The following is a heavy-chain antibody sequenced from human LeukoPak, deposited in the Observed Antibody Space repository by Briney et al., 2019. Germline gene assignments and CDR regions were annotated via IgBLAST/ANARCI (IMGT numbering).Heavy chain of an antibody. V-gene: IGHV1-18*01. D-gene: IGHD2-8*01. Sequence: GASVKVSCKASGYTFTGYIISWVRQAPGQGLEWMGWLSTYNANTNYAQKLQGRVTMTTDTSTSTAYMELRSLRSDDTAVYYCARDLGYCTNGVCLGSFDYWGQGTLVTVSS. J-gene: IGHJ4*02. CDR2: LSTYNANT. CDR1: GYTFTGYI. CDR3: ARDLGYCTNGVCLGSFDY.